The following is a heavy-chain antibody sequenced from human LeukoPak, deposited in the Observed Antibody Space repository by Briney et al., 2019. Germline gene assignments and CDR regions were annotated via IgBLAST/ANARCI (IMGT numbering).Heavy chain of an antibody. J-gene: IGHJ4*02. Sequence: PSETLSLTCTVSGGSISSYYWSWIRQPPGKGLEWIGYIYYSGSTNYNPSLKSRVTISVDTSKNQFSLKLSSVTAADTAVYYCVVDNGSGSYLLDYWGQGTLVTVSS. CDR2: IYYSGST. CDR1: GGSISSYY. CDR3: VVDNGSGSYLLDY. D-gene: IGHD3-10*01. V-gene: IGHV4-59*01.